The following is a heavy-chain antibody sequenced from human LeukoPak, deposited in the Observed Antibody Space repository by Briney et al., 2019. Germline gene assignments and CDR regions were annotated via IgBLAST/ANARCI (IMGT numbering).Heavy chain of an antibody. CDR3: ARSSYSSSSSV. CDR2: INSDGSEG. J-gene: IGHJ3*01. V-gene: IGHV3-7*03. D-gene: IGHD6-6*01. CDR1: GFTFSEFW. Sequence: GGSLRLSCAVSGFTFSEFWMSWSRQAPGKGLEWVASINSDGSEGYYADVVKGRFTISRDNAKNSLYLQINSLRAEDTAVYYCARSSYSSSSSVWGQGIMVTVSS.